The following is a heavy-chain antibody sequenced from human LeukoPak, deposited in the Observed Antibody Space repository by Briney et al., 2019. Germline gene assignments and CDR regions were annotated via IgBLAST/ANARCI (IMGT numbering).Heavy chain of an antibody. D-gene: IGHD1-26*01. CDR1: GGTFSSYA. CDR3: ARVLMYSGRPNWFDP. Sequence: SVKVSCKASGGTFSSYAISWVRQAPGQGLEWMGRIIPILGIANYAQKFQGRVTITADKSTTTAYMELSSLRSEDTAVYYCARVLMYSGRPNWFDPWGQGTLVTVSS. J-gene: IGHJ5*02. V-gene: IGHV1-69*04. CDR2: IIPILGIA.